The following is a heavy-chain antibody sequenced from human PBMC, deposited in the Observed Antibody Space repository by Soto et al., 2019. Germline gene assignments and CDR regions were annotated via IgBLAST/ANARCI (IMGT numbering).Heavy chain of an antibody. CDR1: GFTVRSTNY. CDR2: IKQDGSEK. Sequence: GGSLRLACVFSGFTVRSTNYMSWVRQAPGKGLEWVSNIKQDGSEKYYVDSVKGRLTISRDNVKNSLYLQMNSLRAEDTAVYYCARDRYSYYDFWSGSLPYYYYGMDVWGQGTTVTGSS. V-gene: IGHV3-7*01. D-gene: IGHD3-3*01. CDR3: ARDRYSYYDFWSGSLPYYYYGMDV. J-gene: IGHJ6*02.